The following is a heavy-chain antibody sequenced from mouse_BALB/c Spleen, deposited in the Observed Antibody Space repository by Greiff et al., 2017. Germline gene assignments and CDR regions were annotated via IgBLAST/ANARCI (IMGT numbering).Heavy chain of an antibody. CDR1: GYTFTSYV. CDR3: AREVNYYGSRGDYFDY. Sequence: VQLQQSGPELVKPGASVKMSCKASGYTFTSYVMHWVKQTPGKGLEWIGYINPYNDGTKYNEKFKCKATMTSDKSSSTAYMALSSLTTEDSAVYYCAREVNYYGSRGDYFDYWGPGTTLTVSS. V-gene: IGHV1-14*01. D-gene: IGHD1-1*01. J-gene: IGHJ2*01. CDR2: INPYNDGT.